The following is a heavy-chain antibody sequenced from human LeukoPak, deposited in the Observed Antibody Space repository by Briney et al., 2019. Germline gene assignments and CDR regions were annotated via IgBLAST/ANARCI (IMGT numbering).Heavy chain of an antibody. CDR1: GFTFSSYS. V-gene: IGHV3-30*02. Sequence: GGSLRLSCAASGFTFSSYSMNWVRQAPGKGLEWVGFIRNDGSDKYYADSLKGRFTISRDNSKNTLYLQMHSLRPDDTAVYFCVKSEGLWLMDVDSWGQGTLVIVSS. CDR2: IRNDGSDK. D-gene: IGHD3-10*01. J-gene: IGHJ4*02. CDR3: VKSEGLWLMDVDS.